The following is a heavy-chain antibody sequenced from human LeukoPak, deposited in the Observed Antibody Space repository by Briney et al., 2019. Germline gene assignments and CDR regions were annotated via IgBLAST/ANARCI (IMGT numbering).Heavy chain of an antibody. J-gene: IGHJ5*02. V-gene: IGHV3-30*04. Sequence: PGRSLRLSCAASGFTFSSYAMHWVRQAPGKGLEWEAVISYDGSNKYYADSAKGRFTISRDNSKNTLYLQMNSLRAEDTAVYYCARDTSSSWYGDRYNWFDPWGQGTLVTVSS. CDR2: ISYDGSNK. D-gene: IGHD6-13*01. CDR1: GFTFSSYA. CDR3: ARDTSSSWYGDRYNWFDP.